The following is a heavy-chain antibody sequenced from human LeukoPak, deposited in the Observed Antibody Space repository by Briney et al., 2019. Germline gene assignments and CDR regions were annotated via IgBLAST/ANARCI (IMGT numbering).Heavy chain of an antibody. CDR2: MNPNSGNT. CDR3: VRDRGDIYGDNANFDY. D-gene: IGHD4-23*01. V-gene: IGHV1-8*01. J-gene: IGHJ4*02. Sequence: ASVKVSCKASGYTFTSYDINWVRQATGQGLEWMGWMNPNSGNTGYAQKFQGRVTMTRNTSISTAYMELSSLRSDDTAVYYCVRDRGDIYGDNANFDYWGQGTLVTVST. CDR1: GYTFTSYD.